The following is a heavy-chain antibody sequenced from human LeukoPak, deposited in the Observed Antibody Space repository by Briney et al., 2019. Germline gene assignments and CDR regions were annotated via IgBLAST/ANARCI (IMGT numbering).Heavy chain of an antibody. CDR1: GFTFSSYE. J-gene: IGHJ4*02. CDR3: ASYLMTKVTTREY. D-gene: IGHD4-17*01. CDR2: ISSSGSTI. Sequence: GGSLRLSCAASGFTFSSYEMNWVRQAPGKGLEWISYISSSGSTIYYADSVKGRFTISRDNAKNSLYLQMNSLRAEDTAVYYCASYLMTKVTTREYWGQGTLVTVSS. V-gene: IGHV3-48*03.